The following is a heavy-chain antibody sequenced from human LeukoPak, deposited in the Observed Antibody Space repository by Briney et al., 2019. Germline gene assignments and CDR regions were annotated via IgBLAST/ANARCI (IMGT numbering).Heavy chain of an antibody. CDR2: IDPSDSYT. D-gene: IGHD3-10*01. CDR1: GYSFTSYS. V-gene: IGHV5-10-1*01. J-gene: IGHJ4*02. CDR3: ARPSVDGSGSYPY. Sequence: GESLRISFKSSGYSFTSYSISWVRQMPGKGREWMGRIDPSDSYTNYSPSFQGHVTISADKSISTAYLQWSSLKASDTAMFYCARPSVDGSGSYPYWGQGTLVTVSS.